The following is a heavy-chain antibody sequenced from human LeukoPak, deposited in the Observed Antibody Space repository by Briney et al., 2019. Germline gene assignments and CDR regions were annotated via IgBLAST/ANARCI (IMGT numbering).Heavy chain of an antibody. CDR3: AKDVLRFLEWLLWDY. V-gene: IGHV3-23*01. D-gene: IGHD3-3*01. CDR2: ISGSGGST. CDR1: GFTFSSYA. J-gene: IGHJ4*02. Sequence: GGSLRLSCAASGFTFSSYAMSWVRQAPGKGLEWVSAISGSGGSTYYADSVKGRFTISRDNSKNTLYLQMNSLRAEDTAVYYCAKDVLRFLEWLLWDYWGQGTLVTVSS.